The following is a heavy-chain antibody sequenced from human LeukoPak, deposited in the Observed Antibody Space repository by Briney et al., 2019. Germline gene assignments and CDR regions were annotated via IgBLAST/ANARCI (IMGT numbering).Heavy chain of an antibody. D-gene: IGHD2-15*01. Sequence: KPSETLSLTCAVYGGSFSGYYWSWIRQPPGKGLEWIGEINHSGSTNYNPSLKSRVTISVDTSKNQFSLKLSSVTAADTAVYYCARGPRGTGYCSGGSCQRYTYYYYYGMDVWGQGTTVTVSS. J-gene: IGHJ6*02. V-gene: IGHV4-34*01. CDR1: GGSFSGYY. CDR3: ARGPRGTGYCSGGSCQRYTYYYYYGMDV. CDR2: INHSGST.